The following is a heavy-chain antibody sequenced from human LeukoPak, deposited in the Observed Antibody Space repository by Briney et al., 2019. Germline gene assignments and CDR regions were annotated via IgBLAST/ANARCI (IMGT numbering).Heavy chain of an antibody. Sequence: SETLSLTCTVSGGSIRSSGYYWDWIRQPPGKGLEWVGSIFYTGSTYYNPSLKSRVTISVDTSKNHFSLKVSSVTAADTAVFYCARPSGYSGYDYGYWGQGTLVTVSS. CDR3: ARPSGYSGYDYGY. D-gene: IGHD5-12*01. V-gene: IGHV4-39*02. CDR2: IFYTGST. CDR1: GGSIRSSGYY. J-gene: IGHJ4*02.